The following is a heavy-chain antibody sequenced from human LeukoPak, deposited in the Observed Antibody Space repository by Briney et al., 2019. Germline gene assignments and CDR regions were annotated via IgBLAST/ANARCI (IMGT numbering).Heavy chain of an antibody. V-gene: IGHV5-51*01. CDR1: GYSFTSYW. J-gene: IGHJ4*02. CDR3: ARRTDFWSGYLDY. Sequence: GESLKISCKGSGYSFTSYWIGWVRQMPGKGLGWMGIIYPGDSDTRYSPSFQGQVTISADKSISTAYLQWSSLKASDTAMYYCARRTDFWSGYLDYWGQGTLVTVSS. D-gene: IGHD3-3*01. CDR2: IYPGDSDT.